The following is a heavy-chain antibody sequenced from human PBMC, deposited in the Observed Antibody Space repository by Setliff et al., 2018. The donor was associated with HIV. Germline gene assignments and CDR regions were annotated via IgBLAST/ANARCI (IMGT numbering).Heavy chain of an antibody. CDR3: ARDPTGLRLIGEEDAFDL. CDR2: ILPFLGMG. V-gene: IGHV1-69*10. D-gene: IGHD6-25*01. Sequence: SVKVSCKTSGGTFRTSVISWVRQAPGQGLEWVGGILPFLGMGDFAQKFQGRVTLTADESTRTAYMKLSSLRSEDTAIYYCARDPTGLRLIGEEDAFDLWGQGTKVTVSS. J-gene: IGHJ3*01. CDR1: GGTFRTSV.